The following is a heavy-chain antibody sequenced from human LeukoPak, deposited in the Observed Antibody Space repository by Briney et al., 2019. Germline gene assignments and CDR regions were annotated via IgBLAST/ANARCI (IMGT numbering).Heavy chain of an antibody. D-gene: IGHD2-2*02. CDR1: GFTFSSYA. CDR2: ISYDGSNK. V-gene: IGHV3-30*01. CDR3: ARGRCSSTSCYRTEYFQH. Sequence: PGGSLRLSCAASGFTFSSYAMHWVRQAPGKGLEWVAVISYDGSNKYYADSVKGRFTISRDNSKNTLYLQMNSLRAEDTAVYYCARGRCSSTSCYRTEYFQHWGQGTLVTVSS. J-gene: IGHJ1*01.